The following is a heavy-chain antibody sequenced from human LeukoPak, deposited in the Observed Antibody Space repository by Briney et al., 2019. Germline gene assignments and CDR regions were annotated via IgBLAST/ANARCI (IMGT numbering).Heavy chain of an antibody. CDR3: ARLLRSQLLPLLLY. V-gene: IGHV5-51*01. D-gene: IGHD1-1*01. CDR1: GYRLSKYW. J-gene: IGHJ4*02. CDR2: IYPGDSDT. Sequence: GESLKISCQGSGYRLSKYWIVWMRQMPGKGLEWMGIIYPGDSDTRYSPSFQGQVTISADRSVNTAYLQWSSLKASDTAMYYCARLLRSQLLPLLLYWGQGTLVTVSS.